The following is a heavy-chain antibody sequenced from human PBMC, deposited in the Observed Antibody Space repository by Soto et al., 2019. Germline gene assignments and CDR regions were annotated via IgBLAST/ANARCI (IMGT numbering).Heavy chain of an antibody. J-gene: IGHJ4*02. V-gene: IGHV3-49*03. CDR1: GFTFGDYA. Sequence: GGSLRLSCTASGFTFGDYAMSWFRQAPGKGLEWVGFIRSKAYGGTTEYAASVKGRFTISRDDSKSIAYLQMNSLKTEDTAVYYCTRDLGYDILTGYYDYWGQGTLVTVSS. CDR3: TRDLGYDILTGYYDY. D-gene: IGHD3-9*01. CDR2: IRSKAYGGTT.